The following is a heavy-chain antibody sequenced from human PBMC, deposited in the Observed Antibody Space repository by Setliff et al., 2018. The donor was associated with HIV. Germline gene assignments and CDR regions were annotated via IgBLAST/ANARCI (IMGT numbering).Heavy chain of an antibody. CDR3: ARGRRRSSTPYYFDY. V-gene: IGHV4-59*11. Sequence: PSETLSLTCTVSGGSISSHYWSWIRQPPGKGLEWIGSIYYSGSTNYNPSLKSRVTISIDTSKSQFSLKLTSVSAADTAMYYCARGRRRSSTPYYFDYWGQGTLVTVSS. CDR1: GGSISSHY. J-gene: IGHJ4*02. CDR2: IYYSGST.